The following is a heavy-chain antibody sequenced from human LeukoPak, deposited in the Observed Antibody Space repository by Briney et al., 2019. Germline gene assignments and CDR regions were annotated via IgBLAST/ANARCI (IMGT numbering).Heavy chain of an antibody. D-gene: IGHD3-10*01. Sequence: ASVKVSCKASGYTFTSYYMHWVRQAPGQGLEWMGIINPSGGSTSYAQKFQGRVTMTRDTSTSTVYMELSSLRSEDTAVYYCARDEMGSGSGSYPPDYWGQGTLVTVSS. V-gene: IGHV1-46*01. CDR2: INPSGGST. CDR1: GYTFTSYY. J-gene: IGHJ4*02. CDR3: ARDEMGSGSGSYPPDY.